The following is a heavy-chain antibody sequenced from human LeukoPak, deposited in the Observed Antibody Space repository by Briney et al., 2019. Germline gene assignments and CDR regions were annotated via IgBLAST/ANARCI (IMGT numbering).Heavy chain of an antibody. CDR2: INHSGST. CDR1: GGSFSGYY. CDR3: ARVRDEAVVGNNSSSWYPHPRNWFDP. D-gene: IGHD6-13*01. Sequence: SETLSLTCAVYGGSFSGYYWSWIRQPPGKGLEWIGEINHSGSTNYNPSLKSRVTISVDTSKNQFSLKLSSVTAADTAVYYCARVRDEAVVGNNSSSWYPHPRNWFDPWGQGTLVTVSS. J-gene: IGHJ5*02. V-gene: IGHV4-34*01.